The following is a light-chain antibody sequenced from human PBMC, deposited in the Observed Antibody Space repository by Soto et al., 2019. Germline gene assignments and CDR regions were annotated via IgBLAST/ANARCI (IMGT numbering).Light chain of an antibody. J-gene: IGKJ1*01. CDR2: AAS. CDR3: QQSYSPITRT. CDR1: QTISSS. Sequence: DIQMTQSPSSLSASVGDRVTITCRASQTISSSLNWYQQKPGKAPNLLIYAASILQRGVPSRFSGSGSGTDFTLTISSLQPADFATYYCQQSYSPITRTFGQGTKVDIK. V-gene: IGKV1-39*01.